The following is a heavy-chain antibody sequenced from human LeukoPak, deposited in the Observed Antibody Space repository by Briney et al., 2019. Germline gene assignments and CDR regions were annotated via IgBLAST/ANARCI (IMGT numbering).Heavy chain of an antibody. CDR1: GFPFSSFG. Sequence: GGSLRLSCAASGFPFSSFGTHWVRQAPGKGLEWVSYISSSSSYTNYADSVKGRFTISRDNAKNSLYLQMNSLRAEDTAVYYCARNLKSGYDLDPYYYYYGMDVWGQGTTVTVSS. V-gene: IGHV3-21*05. J-gene: IGHJ6*02. CDR2: ISSSSSYT. D-gene: IGHD5-12*01. CDR3: ARNLKSGYDLDPYYYYYGMDV.